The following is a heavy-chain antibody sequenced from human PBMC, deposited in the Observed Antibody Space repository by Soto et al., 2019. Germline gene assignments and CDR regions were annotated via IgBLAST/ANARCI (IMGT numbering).Heavy chain of an antibody. D-gene: IGHD2-2*01. CDR1: GGSISSSSYY. V-gene: IGHV4-39*01. Sequence: SETLSLTCTVSGGSISSSSYYWGWIRQPPGKGLEWIGSIYYSGSTYYNLSLKSRVTISVDTSKNQFSLKLSSVTAADTAVYYCARLNCSSTSCYYYYYGMDVWGQGTTVTVS. CDR2: IYYSGST. J-gene: IGHJ6*02. CDR3: ARLNCSSTSCYYYYYGMDV.